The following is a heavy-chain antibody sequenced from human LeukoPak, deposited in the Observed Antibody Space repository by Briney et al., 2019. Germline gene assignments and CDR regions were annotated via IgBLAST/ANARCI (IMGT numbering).Heavy chain of an antibody. V-gene: IGHV1-69*06. CDR3: ARRRLTGYSLNWFDP. Sequence: GSSVKVSCKASGGTFSSYAISWVRQAPGQGLEWMGGIIPIFGTANYAQKFQGRVTITADKSTSTAYMELSSLRSEDTAVYYCARRRLTGYSLNWFDPWGQGTLVTVSS. CDR1: GGTFSSYA. J-gene: IGHJ5*02. CDR2: IIPIFGTA. D-gene: IGHD3-9*01.